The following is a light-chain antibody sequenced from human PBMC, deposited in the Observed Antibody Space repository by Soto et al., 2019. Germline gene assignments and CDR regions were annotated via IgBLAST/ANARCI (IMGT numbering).Light chain of an antibody. V-gene: IGKV3-15*01. CDR3: HQYNGWPRT. CDR2: GAS. J-gene: IGKJ1*01. CDR1: QSISSS. Sequence: TQSPATLSVSAGERVTLSCRASQSISSSLAWYQQKPGQAPSLLFYGASTRASGVPARFSGSGSGTEFTLTISSLQSEDFAVYYCHQYNGWPRTFGQGTKVEI.